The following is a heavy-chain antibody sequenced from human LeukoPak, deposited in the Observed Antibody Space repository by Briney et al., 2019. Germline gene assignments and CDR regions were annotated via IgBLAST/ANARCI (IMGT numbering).Heavy chain of an antibody. CDR2: ISSSSSTI. V-gene: IGHV3-48*01. J-gene: IGHJ6*03. D-gene: IGHD2-15*01. CDR1: GFTFSSYS. Sequence: GGSLRLSCAASGFTFSSYSMNWVRQAPGKGLEWVSYISSSSSTIYYADSVEGRFTISRDNAKNSLYLQMNSLRAEDTAVYYCARGEYCSGGSCYSKRRQTTTYMDVWGKGTTVTVSS. CDR3: ARGEYCSGGSCYSKRRQTTTYMDV.